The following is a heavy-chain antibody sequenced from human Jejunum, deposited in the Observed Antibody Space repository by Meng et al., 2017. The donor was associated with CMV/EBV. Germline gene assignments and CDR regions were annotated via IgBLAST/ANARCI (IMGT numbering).Heavy chain of an antibody. CDR2: INGDGSIT. CDR3: GRGGPPFAIDY. CDR1: GFALEDYY. Sequence: EVRMGESGGGFIQPGGSLSCSCAASGFALEDYYMHWVRQAPGKGLLWVSHINGDGSITGYADSVKGRFTISRDNAKNTLYLQMNSLRGEDTAVYYCGRGGPPFAIDYWGQGTLVTVSS. V-gene: IGHV3-74*01. J-gene: IGHJ4*02. D-gene: IGHD1-14*01.